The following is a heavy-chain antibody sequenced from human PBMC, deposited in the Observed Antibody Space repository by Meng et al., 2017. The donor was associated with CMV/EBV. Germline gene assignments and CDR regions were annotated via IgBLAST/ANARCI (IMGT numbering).Heavy chain of an antibody. V-gene: IGHV1-46*01. CDR3: ARDLMGPSS. CDR2: INPRTGGT. CDR1: GYAFTAYY. J-gene: IGHJ4*02. Sequence: ASVKVSCKTSGYAFTAYYIHWVRQAPGQGLEWMGDINPRTGGTDLAQKFQGRVTMTRDTSTSTVYMELSSLRSEDTAVYYCARDLMGPSSWGQGTLVTVSS. D-gene: IGHD2-8*01.